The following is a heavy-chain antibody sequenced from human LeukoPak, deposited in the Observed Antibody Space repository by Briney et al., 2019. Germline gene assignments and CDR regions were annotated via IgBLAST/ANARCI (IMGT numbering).Heavy chain of an antibody. CDR1: GFTFSNYG. J-gene: IGHJ4*02. CDR2: ISGSGGTT. Sequence: PGGSLRLSCAASGFTFSNYGMSWVRQAPGRGLGWGSAISGSGGTTYYADSVKGRFTISRDNSKNTLYLQMNSLRAEDTAVYYCAKMEWEWLRSLDYWGQGTLVTVSS. CDR3: AKMEWEWLRSLDY. V-gene: IGHV3-23*01. D-gene: IGHD5-12*01.